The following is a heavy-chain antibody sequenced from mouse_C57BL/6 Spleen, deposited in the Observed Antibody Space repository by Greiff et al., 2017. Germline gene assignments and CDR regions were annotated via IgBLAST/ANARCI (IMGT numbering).Heavy chain of an antibody. Sequence: EVQGVESGEGLVKPGGSLKLSCAASGFTFSSYAMSWVRQTPEKRLEWVAYISSGGDYIYYADTVKGRFTISRDNARNTLYLQMSSLKSEDTAMYYCTRDEDSSGYYAMDYWGQGTSVTVSS. D-gene: IGHD3-2*02. V-gene: IGHV5-9-1*02. CDR2: ISSGGDYI. CDR3: TRDEDSSGYYAMDY. CDR1: GFTFSSYA. J-gene: IGHJ4*01.